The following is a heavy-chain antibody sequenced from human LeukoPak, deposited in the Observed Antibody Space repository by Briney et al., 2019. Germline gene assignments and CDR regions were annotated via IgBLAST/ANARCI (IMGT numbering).Heavy chain of an antibody. Sequence: GGSLRLSCAASGFTFTDYAMNWVRQAPGKGLEWVSTISGSGDITYYAESMKGRFTISRDNSKNTLYVQMNSLRVEDTAVYYCAKDRAAKAVPGDWGQGTLVTVSS. V-gene: IGHV3-23*01. CDR2: ISGSGDIT. D-gene: IGHD6-19*01. CDR1: GFTFTDYA. CDR3: AKDRAAKAVPGD. J-gene: IGHJ4*02.